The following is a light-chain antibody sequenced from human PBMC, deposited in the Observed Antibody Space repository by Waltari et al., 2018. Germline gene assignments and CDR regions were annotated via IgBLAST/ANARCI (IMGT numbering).Light chain of an antibody. CDR3: QQRSTWPDT. CDR1: QSVGTY. Sequence: EIVLTQSPATLSLSPGERATLSCRASQSVGTYLGWYQQKPGQAPRLLMYDASKRATGIPARCSGSGSGTDFTLTISSLEPEDFAVYYCQQRSTWPDTFGQGTRLEIK. V-gene: IGKV3-11*01. J-gene: IGKJ5*01. CDR2: DAS.